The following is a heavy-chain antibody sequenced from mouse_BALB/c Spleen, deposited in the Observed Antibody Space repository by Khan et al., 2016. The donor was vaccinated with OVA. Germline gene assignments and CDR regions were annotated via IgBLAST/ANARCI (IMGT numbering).Heavy chain of an antibody. Sequence: MQLEESGAELVRPGALVKLSCKASGFNIKDYYIHWVKQRPEQGLEWIGWIDPENGNTIYDPKFQGKATITADTSSNTAYLQLSSLTSEDTAVYYCARDGYSPWFAYWGQGTLVTVSA. V-gene: IGHV14-1*02. CDR2: IDPENGNT. J-gene: IGHJ3*01. D-gene: IGHD2-3*01. CDR1: GFNIKDYY. CDR3: ARDGYSPWFAY.